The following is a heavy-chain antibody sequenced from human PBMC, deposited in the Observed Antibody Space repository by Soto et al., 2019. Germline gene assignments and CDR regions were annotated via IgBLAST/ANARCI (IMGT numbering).Heavy chain of an antibody. CDR2: LRGRAGNA. CDR1: GFTFSSYG. J-gene: IGHJ5*02. Sequence: EVQLLESGGGLVQPGGSLRLSCAGTGFTFSSYGMSWVRQAPGKGLEWVSTLRGRAGNANYADSVKGRFTISRDESTNTVHLQMTSLRPEDTAVYDCAKHLWFGESVFDPWGQGTLVIVSS. D-gene: IGHD3-10*01. CDR3: AKHLWFGESVFDP. V-gene: IGHV3-23*01.